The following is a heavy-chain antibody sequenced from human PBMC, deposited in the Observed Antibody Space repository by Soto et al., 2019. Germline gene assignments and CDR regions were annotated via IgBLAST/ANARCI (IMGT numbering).Heavy chain of an antibody. D-gene: IGHD2-15*01. Sequence: EVQLLESGGNLVQPGGSLRLSCAASGFTFSSYVMSWVRQAPRKGLEWVSTISGSGTSIYDADSVKGRFTISRDNSKNTVYLQMNSLRAEDTAVYYCAKDGLGSCTGGTCYGSDYWGQGTLVTVSS. CDR2: ISGSGTSI. CDR1: GFTFSSYV. CDR3: AKDGLGSCTGGTCYGSDY. J-gene: IGHJ4*02. V-gene: IGHV3-23*01.